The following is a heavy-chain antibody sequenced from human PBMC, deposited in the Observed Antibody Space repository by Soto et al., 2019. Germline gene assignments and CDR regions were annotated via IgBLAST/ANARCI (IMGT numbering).Heavy chain of an antibody. CDR1: GYTFISYG. CDR2: INAYTGKT. CDR3: ARDEQQLVRGLDY. V-gene: IGHV1-18*01. D-gene: IGHD6-13*01. J-gene: IGHJ4*02. Sequence: QLVQSGGEVKKTGTSVQVSCKASGYTFISYGISWVRQAPGQGLEWVGWINAYTGKTKLAQKVQGRVTLTTDRSTSTAYLELRSLRSDDTAVYYCARDEQQLVRGLDYCGQGTLVSVSS.